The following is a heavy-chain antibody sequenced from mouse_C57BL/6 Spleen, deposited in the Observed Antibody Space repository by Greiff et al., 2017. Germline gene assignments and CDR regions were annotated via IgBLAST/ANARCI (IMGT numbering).Heavy chain of an antibody. V-gene: IGHV5-4*01. Sequence: VQLQQSGGGLVKPGGSLKLSCAASGFTFSSYAMSWVRQTPEKRLEWVATISDGGSYTYYPDNVKGRFTISRDNAKNNLYLQMSHLKSEDTAMYYCARDSSSGYVAWFAYWGQGTLVTVSA. CDR2: ISDGGSYT. J-gene: IGHJ3*01. D-gene: IGHD3-2*02. CDR3: ARDSSSGYVAWFAY. CDR1: GFTFSSYA.